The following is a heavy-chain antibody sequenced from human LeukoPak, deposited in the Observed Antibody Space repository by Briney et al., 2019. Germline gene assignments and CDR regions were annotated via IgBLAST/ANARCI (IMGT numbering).Heavy chain of an antibody. V-gene: IGHV4-4*07. J-gene: IGHJ4*02. CDR1: GGSISSYY. CDR3: ARHPFVVATSYYFDY. D-gene: IGHD5-12*01. Sequence: TPSETLSLTCTVPGGSISSYYWSWIRQPAGKGLEWIGRIYTSGSTNYNPSLNSRVTMSVDTSKNQFSLKLSSVTAADTAVYYCARHPFVVATSYYFDYWGQGTLVTVSS. CDR2: IYTSGST.